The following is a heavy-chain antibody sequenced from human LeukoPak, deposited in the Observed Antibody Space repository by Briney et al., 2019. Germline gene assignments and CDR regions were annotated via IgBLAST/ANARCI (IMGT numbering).Heavy chain of an antibody. V-gene: IGHV3-7*01. J-gene: IGHJ4*02. CDR1: GFTFTDYW. CDR2: IHKAGTES. Sequence: GGSLRLSCAASGFTFTDYWMTWVRQVPGKGLEWVANIHKAGTESYYVDSVKGRFAISRDNAKNSLYLQLSSLRVDDTAVYYCARVGTLELKPVVGYWGQGTLVTVSS. CDR3: ARVGTLELKPVVGY. D-gene: IGHD1-7*01.